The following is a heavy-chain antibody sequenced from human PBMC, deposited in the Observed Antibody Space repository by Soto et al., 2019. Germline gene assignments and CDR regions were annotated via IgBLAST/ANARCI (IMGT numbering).Heavy chain of an antibody. Sequence: QVQLVQSGDEVKKPGASVKVSCKASGYIFVNYGIAWVRPAPGHGREWMGWISPYTGNTHSASKVQGRLTMTTDTSTITAYMDLGSLTSDDTGVYYCAMVDNYVTPTPQDVWGQGTTVTVSS. CDR3: AMVDNYVTPTPQDV. CDR1: GYIFVNYG. D-gene: IGHD3-16*01. J-gene: IGHJ6*02. CDR2: ISPYTGNT. V-gene: IGHV1-18*01.